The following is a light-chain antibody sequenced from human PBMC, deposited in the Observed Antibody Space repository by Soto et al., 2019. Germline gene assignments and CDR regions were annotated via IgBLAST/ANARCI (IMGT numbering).Light chain of an antibody. V-gene: IGKV3-11*01. CDR2: DAS. CDR3: QQRSNWPPIT. Sequence: EIVFTQSPTTLSLSQVERATLSCRASQSVSRYLAWYQQKPGQAPRLLIYDASNRATGIPARFSGSGSGTDFTLTIRSLEPEDFAVYYCQQRSNWPPITCGQGTRREIK. J-gene: IGKJ5*01. CDR1: QSVSRY.